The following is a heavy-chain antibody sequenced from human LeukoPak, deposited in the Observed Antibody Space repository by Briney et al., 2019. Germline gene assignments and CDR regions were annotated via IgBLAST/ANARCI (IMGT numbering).Heavy chain of an antibody. CDR3: ARRGGGYHFDY. D-gene: IGHD3-22*01. CDR1: GFTFSSYA. V-gene: IGHV3-30*16. CDR2: IAYDGNEI. Sequence: GSLRLSCAASGFTFSSYAMSWVRQAPGKGPEWVAVIAYDGNEIHYADSVKGRFTISRDNSKSTLNLQMNSLRVEDTAVYYCARRGGGYHFDYWGQGTLVTVSS. J-gene: IGHJ4*02.